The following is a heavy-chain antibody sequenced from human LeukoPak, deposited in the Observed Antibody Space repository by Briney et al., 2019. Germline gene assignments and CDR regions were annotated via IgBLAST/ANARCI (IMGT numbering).Heavy chain of an antibody. CDR1: GESFSGDY. V-gene: IGHV4-34*01. Sequence: SETLSPTCAVYGESFSGDYWSWIRQPPGKGLEWIGEINHSGSTNDNPSLKSRVTISVDTSKNQFSLKLSSVTAADTAVYYCARKPRGWFDPWGQGTLVTVSS. CDR2: INHSGST. J-gene: IGHJ5*02. CDR3: ARKPRGWFDP.